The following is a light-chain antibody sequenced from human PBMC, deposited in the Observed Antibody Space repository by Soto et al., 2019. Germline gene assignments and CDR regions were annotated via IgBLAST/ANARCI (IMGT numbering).Light chain of an antibody. J-gene: IGKJ1*01. CDR1: QSISTW. CDR3: QQYNSYST. V-gene: IGKV1-5*03. Sequence: QMTQSPSTLSASVGDTVTITCRASQSISTWLAWYQQKPGKAPKLLIYKASTLESGVPXRFSGSRSGTEFTLTISSLQPDDFATYYCQQYNSYSTFGQGTKVEIK. CDR2: KAS.